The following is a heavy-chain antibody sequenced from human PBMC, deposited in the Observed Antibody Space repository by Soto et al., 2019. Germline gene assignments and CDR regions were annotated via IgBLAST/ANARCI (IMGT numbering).Heavy chain of an antibody. CDR3: ARPYSSSSVGYFDY. CDR2: IYHSGST. CDR1: NGSISSNNW. V-gene: IGHV4-4*02. D-gene: IGHD6-6*01. Sequence: PSETLSLTCAVSNGSISSNNWWTWVRQPPGKGLEWIGQIYHSGSTNYIPSLKSRVTISVDKSKNQFSLKMTSVTAADTAVYYCARPYSSSSVGYFDYWGQGTLVTVSS. J-gene: IGHJ4*02.